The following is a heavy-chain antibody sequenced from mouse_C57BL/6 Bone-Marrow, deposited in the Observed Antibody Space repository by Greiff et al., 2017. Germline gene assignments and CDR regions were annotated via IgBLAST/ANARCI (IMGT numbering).Heavy chain of an antibody. D-gene: IGHD3-2*02. V-gene: IGHV1-64*01. CDR3: AREDSSGYLFAY. J-gene: IGHJ3*01. CDR1: GYTFTSYW. Sequence: VQLQQPGAELVKPGASVKLSCKASGYTFTSYWMHWVKQRPGQGLEWIGMIHPNSGSTNYNEKFKSKATLTVDKSSSTAYMQLSSLTSEDSAVYYCAREDSSGYLFAYGGQGTLVTVSA. CDR2: IHPNSGST.